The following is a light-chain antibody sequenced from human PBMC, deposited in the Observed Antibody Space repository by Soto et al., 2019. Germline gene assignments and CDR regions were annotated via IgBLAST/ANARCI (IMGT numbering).Light chain of an antibody. CDR3: QQYGSSPPYT. CDR1: QSVSSSY. CDR2: GAS. J-gene: IGKJ2*01. V-gene: IGKV3-20*01. Sequence: EIVLTQSPGTLSLSPGERATLSCRASQSVSSSYLAWYQQKPGQAPRLLIYGASSRATGTPDRFSGSGSVTDFTLTIGRLEPEAFAVAYCQQYGSSPPYTFGQGTKLEIK.